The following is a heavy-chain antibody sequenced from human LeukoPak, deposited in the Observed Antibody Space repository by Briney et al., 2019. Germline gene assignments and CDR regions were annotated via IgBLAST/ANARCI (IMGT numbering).Heavy chain of an antibody. D-gene: IGHD3-10*01. CDR1: GGSISSYY. V-gene: IGHV4-59*08. Sequence: PSETLSLTCTVSGGSISSYYWSWIRQPPGKGLEWIGYIYYSGSTNYNPSLKSRVTISVDTSKNQFSLKLSSVTAADTAVYYCAGERSNNHGTAKLWFGELSPPPFDYWGQGTLVTVSS. CDR3: AGERSNNHGTAKLWFGELSPPPFDY. J-gene: IGHJ4*02. CDR2: IYYSGST.